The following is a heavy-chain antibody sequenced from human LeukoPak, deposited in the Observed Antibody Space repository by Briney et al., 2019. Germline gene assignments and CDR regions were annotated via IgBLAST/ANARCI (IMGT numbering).Heavy chain of an antibody. V-gene: IGHV4-38-2*02. CDR1: GYPISSGYH. Sequence: SETLSLTCVVSGYPISSGYHWGGIRHPPGEGVGWIGSVSRSGSTYYTPPLKSRVTISVDTSQNQISLKVRSVTAADTAVYYCARDNWVFDYWGQGILVTVSS. CDR2: VSRSGST. D-gene: IGHD7-27*01. CDR3: ARDNWVFDY. J-gene: IGHJ4*02.